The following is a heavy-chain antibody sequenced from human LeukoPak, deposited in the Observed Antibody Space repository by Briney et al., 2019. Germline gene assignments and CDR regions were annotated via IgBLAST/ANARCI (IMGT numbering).Heavy chain of an antibody. J-gene: IGHJ5*01. V-gene: IGHV1-2*02. CDR3: MREVGSINWYAY. D-gene: IGHD6-13*01. CDR1: GYTFTAHY. Sequence: ASVKVSCRASGYTFTAHYIHRVRQAPGQGLEWIGWINPNSGGTKYAQKFQGRVTMTRDTSISTAYIEVSRLRSDDTAVYYCMREVGSINWYAYWGQGTLVTVSS. CDR2: INPNSGGT.